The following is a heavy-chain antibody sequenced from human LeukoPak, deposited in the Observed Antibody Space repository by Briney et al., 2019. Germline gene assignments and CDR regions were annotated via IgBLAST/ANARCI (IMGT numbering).Heavy chain of an antibody. CDR1: GGTFSSYA. CDR2: IIPIFGTA. V-gene: IGHV1-69*13. J-gene: IGHJ3*02. Sequence: GASVKVSCKASGGTFSSYAISWVRRAPGQGLEWMGRIIPIFGTANYAQKFQGRVTITADESTSTAYMELSSLRSEDTAVYYCARPELSDAFDIWGQGTMVTVSS. D-gene: IGHD1-14*01. CDR3: ARPELSDAFDI.